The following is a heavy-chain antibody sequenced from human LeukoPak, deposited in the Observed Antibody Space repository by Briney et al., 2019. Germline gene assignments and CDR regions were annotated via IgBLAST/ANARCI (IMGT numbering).Heavy chain of an antibody. Sequence: GESLKLSYEASGYSLTPYWLGGVRHMPGKGLEWMGIIYPGDSDTRYSPSFQGQVTISADKSISTAYLQWSSLKASDTAMYYCARQHGSGSYYSRAIDYWGQGTLVTVSS. D-gene: IGHD3-10*01. CDR3: ARQHGSGSYYSRAIDY. V-gene: IGHV5-51*01. J-gene: IGHJ4*02. CDR1: GYSLTPYW. CDR2: IYPGDSDT.